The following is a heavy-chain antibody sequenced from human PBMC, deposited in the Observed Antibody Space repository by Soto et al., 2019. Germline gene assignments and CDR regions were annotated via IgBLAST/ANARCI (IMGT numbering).Heavy chain of an antibody. CDR2: IYYSVST. V-gene: IGHV4-59*01. CDR3: ATQMVRGVTYFDY. Sequence: SETLSLTCTVSGGSISSYYWSWIRQPPGKGLEWIGYIYYSVSTNYNPSLKSRVTISVDTSKNQFSLALSSVTAADTAVYYCATQMVRGVTYFDYWGQGTLVTVSS. CDR1: GGSISSYY. D-gene: IGHD3-10*01. J-gene: IGHJ4*02.